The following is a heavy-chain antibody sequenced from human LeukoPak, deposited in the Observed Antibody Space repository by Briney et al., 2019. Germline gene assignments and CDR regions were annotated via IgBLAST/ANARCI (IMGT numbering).Heavy chain of an antibody. CDR2: ISYDGSDK. J-gene: IGHJ6*02. V-gene: IGHV3-30-3*01. Sequence: GGSLRLSCAASGFTFSTYAMYWVRQAPGKGLEWVALISYDGSDKYYPDSVKGRFTISRDNSKNTLYLQMNSLRAEDTAVYYCARVGGDILSGHRTGYYYAMDVWGQGTTVNVS. CDR1: GFTFSTYA. D-gene: IGHD3-9*01. CDR3: ARVGGDILSGHRTGYYYAMDV.